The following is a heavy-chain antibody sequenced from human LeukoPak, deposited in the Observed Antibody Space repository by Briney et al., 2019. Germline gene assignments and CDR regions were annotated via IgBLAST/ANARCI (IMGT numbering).Heavy chain of an antibody. D-gene: IGHD3-22*01. CDR1: GGSISSYY. V-gene: IGHV4-4*07. J-gene: IGHJ3*02. CDR3: ARDGYDSSGWLSDAFDI. Sequence: SETLSVTCTVSGGSISSYYWSWIRQPAGKGLEWIGRIYTSGSTNYNPSLKSRVTMSVDTSKNQFSLKLSSVTAADTAVYYCARDGYDSSGWLSDAFDIWGQGTMVTVSS. CDR2: IYTSGST.